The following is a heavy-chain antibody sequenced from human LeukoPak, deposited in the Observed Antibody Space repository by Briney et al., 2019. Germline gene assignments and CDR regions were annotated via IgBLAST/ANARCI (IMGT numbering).Heavy chain of an antibody. Sequence: GGSLRLSCAASGFTXXXXXXSWVRQAXGXXXXXVSTFSNSGGSTYYADSVKGRFTISRDNSKNTLSLQMNSLRAEDTSVYYCARVDYGGFNFDYWGQGTLVTVST. CDR1: GFTXXXXX. CDR3: ARVDYGGFNFDY. CDR2: FSNSGGST. D-gene: IGHD4-23*01. J-gene: IGHJ4*02. V-gene: IGHV3-23*01.